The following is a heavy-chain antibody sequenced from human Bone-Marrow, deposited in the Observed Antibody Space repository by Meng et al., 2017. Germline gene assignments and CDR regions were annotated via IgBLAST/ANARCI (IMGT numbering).Heavy chain of an antibody. CDR3: ATGAAAADH. CDR2: INSNRDGGTT. V-gene: IGHV3-15*01. CDR1: GFRVTDAW. J-gene: IGHJ4*02. D-gene: IGHD6-13*01. Sequence: EEALVEAGGVLGKTGGSLRLACVASGFRVTDAWMSGVRQAPGKGLEWVGRINSNRDGGTTDYAAPVKGRFTISRDDSKNTLYLQMNSLITEDTGVYFCATGAAAADHWGQGTLVTVS.